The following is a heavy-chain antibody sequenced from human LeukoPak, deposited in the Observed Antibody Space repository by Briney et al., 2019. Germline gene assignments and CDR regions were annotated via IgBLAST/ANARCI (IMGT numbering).Heavy chain of an antibody. V-gene: IGHV4-34*01. CDR2: INHSGST. CDR3: ARVRTVGFLEWLLTFDY. J-gene: IGHJ4*02. Sequence: SETLSLTCAVYGGSFSGYYWSWIRQPPGKGLEWIGEINHSGSTNYNPSLKSRVTISVDTSKNQFSLKLSSVTAADTAVYYCARVRTVGFLEWLLTFDYWGQGTLATVSS. D-gene: IGHD3-3*01. CDR1: GGSFSGYY.